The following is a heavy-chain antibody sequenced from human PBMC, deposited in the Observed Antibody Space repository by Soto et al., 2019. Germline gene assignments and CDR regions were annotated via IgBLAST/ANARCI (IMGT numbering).Heavy chain of an antibody. CDR3: ASNIAAAGSKYYYYGMDV. V-gene: IGHV1-69*01. Sequence: QVQLVQSGAEVKKPGSSVKVSCKASGGTFSSYAISWVRQAPGQGLEWMGGIIPIFGTANYAQKFQGRVTITADESTSTAYMELSSLRSEDTAVYYCASNIAAAGSKYYYYGMDVWGQGATVTVS. D-gene: IGHD6-13*01. CDR2: IIPIFGTA. J-gene: IGHJ6*02. CDR1: GGTFSSYA.